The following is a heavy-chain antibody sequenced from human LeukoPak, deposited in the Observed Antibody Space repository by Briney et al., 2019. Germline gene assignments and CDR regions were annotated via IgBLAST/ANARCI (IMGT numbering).Heavy chain of an antibody. D-gene: IGHD4-17*01. CDR3: ARGTYGYYMDV. V-gene: IGHV4-38-2*02. J-gene: IGHJ6*03. CDR1: NYSISNSLY. Sequence: SETLSLTCSGSNYSISNSLYWGWLRQPPGKGLEWIGSIYRSGSTFYNPSLKSRVTISLDTSRNQFSLKLSSVTAADTAVYFCARGTYGYYMDVWGKGATVTVSS. CDR2: IYRSGST.